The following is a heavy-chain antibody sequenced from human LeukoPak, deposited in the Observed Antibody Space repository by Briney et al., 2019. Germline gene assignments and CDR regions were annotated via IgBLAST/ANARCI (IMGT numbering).Heavy chain of an antibody. CDR1: GYTLTGVY. CDR2: INPNRVGT. Sequence: ASLKDSCKHSGYTLTGVYMHPVRQAPGQGLECMAWINPNRVGTNYAQNFQGSVTMTRDTSISTAYMELSRLRSDDTAVYYCAREVGTTVTTRGYFDYWGQGTLVTVSS. D-gene: IGHD4-17*01. J-gene: IGHJ4*02. CDR3: AREVGTTVTTRGYFDY. V-gene: IGHV1-2*02.